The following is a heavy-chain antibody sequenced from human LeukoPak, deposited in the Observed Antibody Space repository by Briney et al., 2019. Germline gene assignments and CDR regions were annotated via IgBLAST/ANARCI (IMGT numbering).Heavy chain of an antibody. CDR1: GFTFSSYS. Sequence: GGSLRLSCAASGFTFSSYSMNWVRQAPGKGLEWVSSISSSSSYIYYADSVKGRFTISRDNAKNSLYLQMNSLRAEDTAVYYCARDSFWSGYYTRALGYWGQGTLVTVSS. D-gene: IGHD3-3*01. CDR3: ARDSFWSGYYTRALGY. CDR2: ISSSSSYI. V-gene: IGHV3-21*01. J-gene: IGHJ4*02.